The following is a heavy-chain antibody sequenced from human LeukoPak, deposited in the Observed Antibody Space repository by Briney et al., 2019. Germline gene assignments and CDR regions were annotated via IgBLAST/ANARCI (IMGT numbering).Heavy chain of an antibody. Sequence: GGSLRLSCAASGFTFSSYSMNWVSQAPGKGLEWVSYISSSSSTIYYADSVKGRFTISRDNAKNSLYLQMNSLRAEDTAVYYCARVRSLWWWGQGTLVTVSS. J-gene: IGHJ4*02. CDR1: GFTFSSYS. CDR2: ISSSSSTI. D-gene: IGHD2-21*01. CDR3: ARVRSLWW. V-gene: IGHV3-48*04.